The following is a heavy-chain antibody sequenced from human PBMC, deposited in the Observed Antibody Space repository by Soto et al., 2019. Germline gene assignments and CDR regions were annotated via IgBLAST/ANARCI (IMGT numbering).Heavy chain of an antibody. D-gene: IGHD3-22*01. CDR1: GGTFSSYA. V-gene: IGHV1-69*01. J-gene: IGHJ3*02. CDR3: ARPYYYDSSGYCFDAFDI. CDR2: IIPIFGTA. Sequence: QVQLVQSGAEVKKPGSSVKVSCKASGGTFSSYAISWVRQAPGQGLEWMGGIIPIFGTANYAQKFQGRVTITADESTSTAYMELSSLRSEDTAVYYCARPYYYDSSGYCFDAFDIWGQGTMVTVSS.